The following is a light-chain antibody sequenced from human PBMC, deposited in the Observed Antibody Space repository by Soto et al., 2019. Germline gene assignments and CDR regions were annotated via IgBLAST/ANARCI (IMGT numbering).Light chain of an antibody. CDR1: QSISNS. V-gene: IGKV3-11*01. Sequence: EIVLTQSPATLSLSPGERATLSCRASQSISNSLAWYQQKPGQAPRLLIYDASNRASGFPARFSGSGSGTDFTLTISSLEPDDFAIYYCQQRSNWPRTFGQGTKLEIK. CDR2: DAS. J-gene: IGKJ2*01. CDR3: QQRSNWPRT.